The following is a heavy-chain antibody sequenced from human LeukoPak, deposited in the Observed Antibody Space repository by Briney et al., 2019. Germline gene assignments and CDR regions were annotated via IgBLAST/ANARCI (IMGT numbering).Heavy chain of an antibody. Sequence: GGSLRLSCAASGFTVSSNYMSWVRQAPGKGLEWVSVIYSGGSTYYTDSVKGRFSISRDNSKNTLYLQMNCLRAEDTAVYYCARGRQYSTGWYYFDYWDQGTLVTVSS. CDR1: GFTVSSNY. J-gene: IGHJ4*02. D-gene: IGHD6-19*01. CDR3: ARGRQYSTGWYYFDY. CDR2: IYSGGST. V-gene: IGHV3-53*01.